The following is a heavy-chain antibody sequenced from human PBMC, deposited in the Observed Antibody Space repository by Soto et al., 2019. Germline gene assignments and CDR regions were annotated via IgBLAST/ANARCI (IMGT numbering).Heavy chain of an antibody. Sequence: QVQLVQSGAEVKKPGASVKVSCKTAGYTFSSYEMGWVRQAPGQGLEWMGWISPRDGNTNYAQKLQGRVTMTTDTTTNTAFMELTSLTSADTAVCYCARGGRSYGMDGRWQGTTVTVSS. CDR3: ARGGRSYGMDG. V-gene: IGHV1-18*01. CDR2: ISPRDGNT. J-gene: IGHJ6*01. CDR1: GYTFSSYE.